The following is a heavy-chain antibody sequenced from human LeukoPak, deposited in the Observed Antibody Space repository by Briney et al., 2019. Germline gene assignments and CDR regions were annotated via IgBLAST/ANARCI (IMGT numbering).Heavy chain of an antibody. CDR3: ARRYSSSWSHSYYYYMDV. CDR1: GGSFSGYY. D-gene: IGHD6-13*01. J-gene: IGHJ6*03. CDR2: INHSGST. Sequence: WETLSLTCAVYGGSFSGYYWSWIRQPPGKGLEWIGEINHSGSTNYNPSLKSRVTISVDTSKNQFSLKLSSVTAADTAVYYCARRYSSSWSHSYYYYMDVWGKGTTVTVSS. V-gene: IGHV4-34*01.